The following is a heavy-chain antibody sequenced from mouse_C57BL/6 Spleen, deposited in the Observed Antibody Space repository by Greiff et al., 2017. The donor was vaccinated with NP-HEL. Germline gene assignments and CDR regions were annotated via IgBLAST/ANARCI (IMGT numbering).Heavy chain of an antibody. CDR1: GFTFSSYA. J-gene: IGHJ2*01. D-gene: IGHD2-12*01. Sequence: EVQGVESGEGLVKPGGSLKLSCAASGFTFSSYAMSWVRQTPEKRLEWVAYISSGGDYIYYADTVKGRFTISRDNARNTLYLQMSSLKSEDTAMYYCTRDSSLYYFDYWGQGTTLTVSS. CDR3: TRDSSLYYFDY. CDR2: ISSGGDYI. V-gene: IGHV5-9-1*02.